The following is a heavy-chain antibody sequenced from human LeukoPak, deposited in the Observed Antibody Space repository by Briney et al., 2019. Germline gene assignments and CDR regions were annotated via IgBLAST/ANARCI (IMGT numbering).Heavy chain of an antibody. CDR3: ARGRTVTTRRWFDP. Sequence: SGTLSLTCAVYGGSFSGYYWSWIRQAPGKGLEWIGEINHSGSTNYNPSLKTRVTISVDTSKNQFSLKLSSVTAADTAVDYCARGRTVTTRRWFDPWGQGTLVTVSS. CDR1: GGSFSGYY. V-gene: IGHV4-34*01. D-gene: IGHD4-17*01. CDR2: INHSGST. J-gene: IGHJ5*02.